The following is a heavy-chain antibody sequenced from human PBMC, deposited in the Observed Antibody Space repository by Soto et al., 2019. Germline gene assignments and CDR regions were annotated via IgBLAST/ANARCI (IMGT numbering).Heavy chain of an antibody. D-gene: IGHD1-20*01. J-gene: IGHJ6*02. V-gene: IGHV1-2*04. CDR3: ARVGHHIRPGAYCFYAMDV. CDR2: INPHSGGT. Sequence: QVVLVQSGAEAKKPGASVKVSCRASGYSFTGYFIHWVRQAPGQGLEWMGWINPHSGGTKYAQKFQGWVTMTRNTSIYTAYMEMSRLRPSDTAVYYCARVGHHIRPGAYCFYAMDVWGQGTTVTVSS. CDR1: GYSFTGYF.